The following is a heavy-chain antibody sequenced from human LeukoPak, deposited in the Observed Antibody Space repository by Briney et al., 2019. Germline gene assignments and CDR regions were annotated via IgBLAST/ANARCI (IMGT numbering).Heavy chain of an antibody. J-gene: IGHJ4*02. CDR3: ARDFYSAAALETDY. Sequence: GASVKVSCKASGYIFTSNYIHWVRQAPGQGLEWMGTINPSGGSASYAQKLQGRVTMTTDTSTSTAYMELRSLRSDDTAVYYCARDFYSAAALETDYWGQGTLVTVSS. D-gene: IGHD6-13*01. CDR1: GYIFTSNY. CDR2: INPSGGSA. V-gene: IGHV1-46*01.